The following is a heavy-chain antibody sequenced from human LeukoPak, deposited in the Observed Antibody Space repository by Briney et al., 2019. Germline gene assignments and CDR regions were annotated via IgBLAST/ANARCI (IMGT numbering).Heavy chain of an antibody. Sequence: GGSLRLSCAVSGLTFSSSWMDWVRQAPGKGLEWVASINPDGNKKYSADSVKGRFTISRDNAKNSLYLQMNSLRAEDTAVYYCARERVSSHWGQGTLVTVSS. D-gene: IGHD5/OR15-5a*01. CDR2: INPDGNKK. J-gene: IGHJ4*02. V-gene: IGHV3-7*03. CDR1: GLTFSSSW. CDR3: ARERVSSH.